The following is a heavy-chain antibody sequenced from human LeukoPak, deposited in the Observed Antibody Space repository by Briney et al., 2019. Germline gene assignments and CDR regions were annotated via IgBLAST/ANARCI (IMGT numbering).Heavy chain of an antibody. D-gene: IGHD1-7*01. CDR2: IIPILGIA. CDR3: ARDGGNYDKRWFDP. CDR1: GGTFSSYT. Sequence: SVKVSCKASGGTFSSYTISWVRQAPGQGLEWMGRIIPILGIANYAQKFQGRVTITADKSTSTAYMELSSLRSEDTAVYYCARDGGNYDKRWFDPWGQGTLVAVSS. J-gene: IGHJ5*02. V-gene: IGHV1-69*04.